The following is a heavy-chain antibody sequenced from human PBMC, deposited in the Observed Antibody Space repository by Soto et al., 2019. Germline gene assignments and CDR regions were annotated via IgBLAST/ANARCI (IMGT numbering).Heavy chain of an antibody. CDR1: GFTFSNYA. CDR3: ASRSSGWYFDY. CDR2: ISGSGGST. V-gene: IGHV3-23*01. Sequence: GGSLRLSCAASGFTFSNYAMNWVRQAPGKGLEWVSVISGSGGSTYYADSVKGRFTISRDNSKNTLYLQMNSLRAEDTAVYYCASRSSGWYFDYWGQGTLVTVAS. J-gene: IGHJ4*02. D-gene: IGHD6-19*01.